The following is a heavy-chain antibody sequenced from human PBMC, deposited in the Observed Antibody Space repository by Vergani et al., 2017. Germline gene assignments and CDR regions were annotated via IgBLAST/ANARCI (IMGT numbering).Heavy chain of an antibody. Sequence: EVQLLESGGDLVQPGGSLRLSCAASGFTFNHYAMNWVRQAPGKGLEWVSGISGSGGSTYYAGSVKGRFTIFRDSSKNTLYLQMNSLSAGYTAVYYCAKANPRNSGYDYLYYYHAMDVWGQGTTVTVSS. J-gene: IGHJ6*02. D-gene: IGHD5-12*01. CDR2: ISGSGGST. V-gene: IGHV3-23*01. CDR3: AKANPRNSGYDYLYYYHAMDV. CDR1: GFTFNHYA.